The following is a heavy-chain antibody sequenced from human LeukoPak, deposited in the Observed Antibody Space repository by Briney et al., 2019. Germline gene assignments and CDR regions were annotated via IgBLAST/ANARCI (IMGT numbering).Heavy chain of an antibody. Sequence: PSETLSLTCTVSGGSISSYHWSWIRQPARKGLEWIGRIYNSGSTNYNPSLKSRLTMSLDTSKNQLSLKLSSVTAADTAVYYCASLGSYAAPYFEYWGQGTLVTVSS. J-gene: IGHJ4*02. D-gene: IGHD1-26*01. CDR2: IYNSGST. CDR1: GGSISSYH. V-gene: IGHV4-4*07. CDR3: ASLGSYAAPYFEY.